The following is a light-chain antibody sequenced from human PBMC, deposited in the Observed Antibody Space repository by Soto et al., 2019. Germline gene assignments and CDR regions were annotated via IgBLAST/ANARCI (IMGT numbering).Light chain of an antibody. CDR3: QQYGTSPPST. V-gene: IGKV3-20*01. Sequence: EIVLTQSPGTLSLSPGERATLSCRASQSVSSSCLAWYQQKPGQAPRLLINGASSRATGIPDRFSGSGSGTDFTLTISRLEPEDFAVYYCQQYGTSPPSTFGQGTRLEIK. CDR2: GAS. J-gene: IGKJ5*01. CDR1: QSVSSSC.